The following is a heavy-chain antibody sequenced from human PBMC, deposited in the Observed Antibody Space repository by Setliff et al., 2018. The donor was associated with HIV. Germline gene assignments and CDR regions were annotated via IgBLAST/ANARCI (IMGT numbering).Heavy chain of an antibody. V-gene: IGHV4-59*08. Sequence: SETLSLTCTVSGGSISSYYWSWIRQPPGKGLEWIGEIYHSGSTNYNPSLKSRVTMSVGTSKNHFSLKVTSVTAADTAVYYCARHVFVGIGGYDAFDIWGQGTMVTV. CDR1: GGSISSYY. CDR3: ARHVFVGIGGYDAFDI. J-gene: IGHJ3*02. CDR2: IYHSGST. D-gene: IGHD3-10*01.